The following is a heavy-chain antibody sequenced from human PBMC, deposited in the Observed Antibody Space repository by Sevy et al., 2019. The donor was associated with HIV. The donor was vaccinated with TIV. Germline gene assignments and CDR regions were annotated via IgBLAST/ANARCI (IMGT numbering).Heavy chain of an antibody. CDR2: ITWNSVIL. J-gene: IGHJ4*02. Sequence: GGSLRLSCTASGFTFDKYAMHWVRQAPGKGLEWVSGITWNSVILGYADSVKGRFTISRDNARNSLYLEMKSLRAEDTALYYCAKSSFLPAAGNGYYFDYWGQGTLVTVSS. V-gene: IGHV3-9*01. CDR1: GFTFDKYA. CDR3: AKSSFLPAAGNGYYFDY. D-gene: IGHD6-25*01.